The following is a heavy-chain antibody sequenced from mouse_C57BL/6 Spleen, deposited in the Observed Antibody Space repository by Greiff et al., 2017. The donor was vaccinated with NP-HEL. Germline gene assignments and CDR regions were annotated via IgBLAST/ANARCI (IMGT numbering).Heavy chain of an antibody. CDR1: GYSITSGYY. CDR2: ISYDGSN. Sequence: EVQLQQSGPGLVKPSQSLSLTCSVTGYSITSGYYWNWIRQFPGNKLEWMGYISYDGSNNYNPSLKNRISITRDTSKNQFFLKLNSVTTEDTATYYCARDQDWDYAMDYWGQGTSVTVSS. V-gene: IGHV3-6*01. CDR3: ARDQDWDYAMDY. J-gene: IGHJ4*01.